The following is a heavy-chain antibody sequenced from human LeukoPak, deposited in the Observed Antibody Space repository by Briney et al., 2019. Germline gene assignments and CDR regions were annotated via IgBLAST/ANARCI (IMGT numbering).Heavy chain of an antibody. V-gene: IGHV5-51*01. CDR1: GYSFANYW. J-gene: IGHJ5*02. CDR3: ARHRGATLSGVWFDP. Sequence: GESLKISCQGYGYSFANYWIGWVRQMPGRGLERMGIIYPSNSDTRYSPSFQGQVTTSVDKSINTAYLQWSSLKASDTAIYYCARHRGATLSGVWFDPWGQGTLVTVSS. D-gene: IGHD3-10*01. CDR2: IYPSNSDT.